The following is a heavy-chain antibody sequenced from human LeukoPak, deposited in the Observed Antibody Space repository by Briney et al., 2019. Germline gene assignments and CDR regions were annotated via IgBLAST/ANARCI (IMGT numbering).Heavy chain of an antibody. V-gene: IGHV3-74*01. J-gene: IGHJ5*01. D-gene: IGHD3-10*01. CDR2: INSDGSST. CDR3: ARDLMALDWFDS. Sequence: PGGSLRLSCAASGFTLSSYWMLWVRQVSGKGLVWVSRINSDGSSTDYADSVKGRFTISRDNAKNTLYLEMNSLRAEDTAVYYCARDLMALDWFDSWGQGTLVTVSS. CDR1: GFTLSSYW.